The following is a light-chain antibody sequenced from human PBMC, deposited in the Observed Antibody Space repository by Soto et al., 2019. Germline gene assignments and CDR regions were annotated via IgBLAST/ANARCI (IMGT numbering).Light chain of an antibody. Sequence: QSALTQPPSASGSPGQSVTISCTGTSSDVGGYNYVSWYQQHPGKAPKLMIYEVSKRPSGVTDRFSGSKSGNTASLTVSGLQAEDEADYYCSSYPGSNNYVFGTGTKVTVL. CDR1: SSDVGGYNY. J-gene: IGLJ1*01. CDR2: EVS. CDR3: SSYPGSNNYV. V-gene: IGLV2-8*01.